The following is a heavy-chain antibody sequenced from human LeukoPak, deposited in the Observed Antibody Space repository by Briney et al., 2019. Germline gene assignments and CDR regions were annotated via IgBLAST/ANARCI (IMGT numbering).Heavy chain of an antibody. V-gene: IGHV1-69*05. CDR1: GGTFSSYA. Sequence: SVKVSCKASGGTFSSYAISWVRQAPGQGLEWMGRIIPIFGTANYAQKFQGRVTITTDESTSTAYMELSSLRSEDTAVYYCASRRFGSYASLAGYFQHWGQGTLVTVSS. D-gene: IGHD1-26*01. J-gene: IGHJ1*01. CDR2: IIPIFGTA. CDR3: ASRRFGSYASLAGYFQH.